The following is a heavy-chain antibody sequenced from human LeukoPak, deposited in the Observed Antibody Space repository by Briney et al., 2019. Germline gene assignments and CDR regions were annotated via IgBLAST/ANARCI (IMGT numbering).Heavy chain of an antibody. V-gene: IGHV3-48*04. CDR3: ARDLTTAYVAPGFDC. CDR2: ISSGSINI. J-gene: IGHJ4*02. CDR1: GFTFSSYS. Sequence: GGSLRLSCAASGFTFSSYSMNWVRQAPGKGLEWVSSISSGSINIYYADSVKGRFTISRDNAKNSLYLQMTSLRVEDTAVYYCARDLTTAYVAPGFDCWGQGTLVTVSS. D-gene: IGHD3-16*01.